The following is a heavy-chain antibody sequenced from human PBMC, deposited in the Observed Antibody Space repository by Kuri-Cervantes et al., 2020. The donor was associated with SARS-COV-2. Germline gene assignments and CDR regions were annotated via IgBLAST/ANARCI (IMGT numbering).Heavy chain of an antibody. D-gene: IGHD1-26*01. Sequence: GESLKISCAASGFTFSSYAMHWVRQAPGKGLEWVAVISYDGSNKYYADSVKGRLTISRDNSKNTLYLQMNSLRAEDTAVYYCANSLLLSLDYWGQGTLVTVSS. J-gene: IGHJ4*02. CDR2: ISYDGSNK. CDR3: ANSLLLSLDY. CDR1: GFTFSSYA. V-gene: IGHV3-30-3*01.